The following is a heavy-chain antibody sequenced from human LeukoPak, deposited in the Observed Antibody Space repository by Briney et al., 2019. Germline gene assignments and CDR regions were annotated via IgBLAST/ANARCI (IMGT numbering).Heavy chain of an antibody. CDR2: ISGISSYI. J-gene: IGHJ4*02. CDR3: AGSISAGGTFDY. Sequence: GGSLRLSCAASGFTFSSYIMNWVRQAPGKGLEWVSSISGISSYIYYADSVKGRFTISRVNAKSSVYLQMNSLRAEDTAVYYSAGSISAGGTFDYWGQGTLVTVSS. V-gene: IGHV3-21*01. D-gene: IGHD6-13*01. CDR1: GFTFSSYI.